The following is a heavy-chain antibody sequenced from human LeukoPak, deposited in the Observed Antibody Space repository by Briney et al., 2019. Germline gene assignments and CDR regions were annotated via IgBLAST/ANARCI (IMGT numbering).Heavy chain of an antibody. CDR3: ARTVRTRMGYYYYYMDV. CDR1: GGSISGYY. V-gene: IGHV4-59*01. CDR2: MYYSGST. J-gene: IGHJ6*03. Sequence: PSETLSLTCTVSGGSISGYYWTWLRQPPGKGLEWIGYMYYSGSTNYNPSLKSRVTISVDTSKNQFSLKLSSVTAADTAVYYCARTVRTRMGYYYYYMDVWGKGTTVTISS. D-gene: IGHD4-17*01.